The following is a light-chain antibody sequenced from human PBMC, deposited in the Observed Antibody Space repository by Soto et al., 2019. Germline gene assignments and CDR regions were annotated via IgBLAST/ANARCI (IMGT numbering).Light chain of an antibody. CDR1: QSVTTY. CDR2: DVS. CDR3: QQRSNWPPGYS. Sequence: ETVLTQSPATLSLSPGEITTLSCRASQSVTTYLARYQQKPGQAPRLLIYDVSNRATGIPARFSGSGSGTDFTLTISSLEPEDFAVYYCQQRSNWPPGYSFGQGTKLEIK. V-gene: IGKV3-11*01. J-gene: IGKJ2*01.